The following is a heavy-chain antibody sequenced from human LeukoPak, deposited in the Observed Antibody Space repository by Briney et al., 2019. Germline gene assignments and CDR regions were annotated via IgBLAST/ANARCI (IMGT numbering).Heavy chain of an antibody. Sequence: KSSETLSLTCTVSGGFISSSSYYWGWIRQPPGKGLEWIGSIYYSGSTYYNPSLKSRVTISVDTSKSQFSLKLSSVTAADTAVYYCARVGYCSSTSCRYNWFDPWGQGTLVTVSS. CDR1: GGFISSSSYY. V-gene: IGHV4-39*07. CDR2: IYYSGST. CDR3: ARVGYCSSTSCRYNWFDP. D-gene: IGHD2-2*01. J-gene: IGHJ5*02.